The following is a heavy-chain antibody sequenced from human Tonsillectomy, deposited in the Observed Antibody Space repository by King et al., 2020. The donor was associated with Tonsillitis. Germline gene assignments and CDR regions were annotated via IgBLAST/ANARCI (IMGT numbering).Heavy chain of an antibody. CDR3: ARDQYSGYDPYFDY. J-gene: IGHJ4*02. CDR1: GFTVSSNY. CDR2: IYSGGST. Sequence: VQLVETGGGLIQPGGSLRLSCAASGFTVSSNYMSWVRQAPGKGLEWVSVIYSGGSTYYADSVKGRFTISRDNSKNTLYLQMNSLRAEDTAVYYCARDQYSGYDPYFDYWGQGTLVTVSS. V-gene: IGHV3-53*02. D-gene: IGHD5-12*01.